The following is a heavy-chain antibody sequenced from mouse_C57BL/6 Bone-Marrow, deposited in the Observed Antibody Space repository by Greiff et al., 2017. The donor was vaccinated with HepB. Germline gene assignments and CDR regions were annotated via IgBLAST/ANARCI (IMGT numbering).Heavy chain of an antibody. Sequence: EVQVVESGGDLVKSGGSLKLSCAASGFTFSTSGMSWVRQTPDKRLEWVATINTGGTYTYYSDSVKGRFTISRDTAKHTLFLQLSSLKSEDTALYYCARDRFDYYFDYWGQGTTLTVSS. V-gene: IGHV5-6*01. J-gene: IGHJ2*01. D-gene: IGHD2-14*01. CDR3: ARDRFDYYFDY. CDR2: INTGGTYT. CDR1: GFTFSTSG.